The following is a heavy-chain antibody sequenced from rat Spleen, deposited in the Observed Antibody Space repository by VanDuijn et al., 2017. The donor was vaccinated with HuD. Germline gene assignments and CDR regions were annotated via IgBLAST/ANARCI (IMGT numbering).Heavy chain of an antibody. CDR1: GFSLTNYG. J-gene: IGHJ2*01. D-gene: IGHD1-4*01. V-gene: IGHV2-13*01. Sequence: QVQLKESGPGLVQPSQTLSPPCTVSGFSLTNYGVIWVPQPPGKGREWRGVIWGMGNTNYNSALKSRLGTSRDTPKSQVFLKMNSLQTEDTAIYFCVRERVPGFAFYFDYWGQGVMVTVSS. CDR3: VRERVPGFAFYFDY. CDR2: IWGMGNT.